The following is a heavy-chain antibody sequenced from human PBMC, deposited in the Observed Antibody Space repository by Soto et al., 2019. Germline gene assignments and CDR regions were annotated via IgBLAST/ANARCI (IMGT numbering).Heavy chain of an antibody. CDR2: IWYDGSNK. J-gene: IGHJ5*02. CDR3: ARDAGYRSGWYGRRVWFDP. CDR1: GFTFSSYG. V-gene: IGHV3-33*01. Sequence: QVQLVESGGGVVQPGRSLRLSCAASGFTFSSYGMHWVRQAPGKGLEWVAVIWYDGSNKYYADSVKGRFTISRDNSKNTLYLQMNSLRAEDTAVYYCARDAGYRSGWYGRRVWFDPWGQGNLVTVSS. D-gene: IGHD6-19*01.